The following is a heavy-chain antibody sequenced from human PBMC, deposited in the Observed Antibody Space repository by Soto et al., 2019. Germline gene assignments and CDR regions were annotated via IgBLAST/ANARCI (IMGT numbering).Heavy chain of an antibody. J-gene: IGHJ4*02. CDR1: GGTFSSYT. CDR3: ASAGYSGYAFDY. D-gene: IGHD5-12*01. V-gene: IGHV1-69*02. Sequence: QVQLVQSGAEMKKPGSSVKVSCKASGGTFSSYTISWVRQAPGQGLEWMGRIIPILGIANYAQKFQGRVTITADKSTSTAYMELSSLRSEDTAVYYCASAGYSGYAFDYWGQGTLVTVSS. CDR2: IIPILGIA.